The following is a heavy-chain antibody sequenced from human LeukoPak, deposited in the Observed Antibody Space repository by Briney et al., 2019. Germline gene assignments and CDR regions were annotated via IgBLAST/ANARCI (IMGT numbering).Heavy chain of an antibody. D-gene: IGHD3-16*02. V-gene: IGHV3-30*02. Sequence: GGSLRLSCAASGFIFSSYGMHWVRQAPGKGLEWVAFIRYDGSKKYYADSVKGRFTISRDNSKNTLYLQMNSLRDDDTAVYYCAKDTPVSNWGQGTMVTVSS. CDR2: IRYDGSKK. J-gene: IGHJ3*01. CDR1: GFIFSSYG. CDR3: AKDTPVSN.